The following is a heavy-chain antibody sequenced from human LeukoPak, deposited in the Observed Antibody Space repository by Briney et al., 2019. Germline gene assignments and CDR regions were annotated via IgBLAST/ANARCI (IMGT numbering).Heavy chain of an antibody. J-gene: IGHJ6*02. CDR2: ISSTSSYI. CDR1: GFTFSDYS. CDR3: ARDPYSSSLSYGMDV. Sequence: GGSLRLSCAASGFTFSDYSMNWVRQAPGKGLEWVSSISSTSSYIYYADSVKGRFTISRDNAKNSLYLQMSGLRAEDTAVYYCARDPYSSSLSYGMDVWGQGTTVTVPS. D-gene: IGHD6-13*01. V-gene: IGHV3-21*04.